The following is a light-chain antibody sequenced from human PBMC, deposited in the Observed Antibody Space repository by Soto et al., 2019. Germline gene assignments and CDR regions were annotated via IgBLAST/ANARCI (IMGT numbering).Light chain of an antibody. CDR2: EVS. Sequence: QSALTQPASVSGSPGQSITISCSGTSSDIGAYDLVSWYQQHPGKAPKLIIYEVSYRPSGISNRFSGSKSGNTASLTISGLQAEDEADYYCSSYTSSTNYLFGTGTKVTVL. V-gene: IGLV2-14*01. CDR1: SSDIGAYDL. CDR3: SSYTSSTNYL. J-gene: IGLJ1*01.